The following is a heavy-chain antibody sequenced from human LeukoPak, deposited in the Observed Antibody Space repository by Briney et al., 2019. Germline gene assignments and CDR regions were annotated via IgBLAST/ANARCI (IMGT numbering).Heavy chain of an antibody. J-gene: IGHJ4*02. CDR2: IYTSGST. V-gene: IGHV4-4*07. D-gene: IGHD5-18*01. CDR1: GGSISSYY. CDR3: ARDGAYSYGTYYFDY. Sequence: SETLSLTCTVSGGSISSYYWSWIRQPAGKGLEWIGGIYTSGSTNYNPSLKSRVTMSVDTSKNQFSLKLSSVTAADTAVYYCARDGAYSYGTYYFDYWGQGTLVTVSS.